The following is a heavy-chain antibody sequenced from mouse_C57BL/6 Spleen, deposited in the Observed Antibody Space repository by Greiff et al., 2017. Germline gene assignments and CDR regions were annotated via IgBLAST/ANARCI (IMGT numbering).Heavy chain of an antibody. CDR2: IYPGDGDT. J-gene: IGHJ3*01. V-gene: IGHV1-82*01. D-gene: IGHD3-2*02. Sequence: ESGPELVKPGASVKISCKASGYAFSSSWMNWVKQRPGKGLEWIGRIYPGDGDTNYNGKFKGKATLTADKSSSTAYMQLSSLTSEDSAVYFCAREDSSGPFAYWGQGTLVTVSA. CDR1: GYAFSSSW. CDR3: AREDSSGPFAY.